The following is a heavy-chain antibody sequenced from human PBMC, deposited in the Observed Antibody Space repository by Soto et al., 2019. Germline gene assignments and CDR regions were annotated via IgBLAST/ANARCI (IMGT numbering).Heavy chain of an antibody. CDR3: ARWDRYCSGGTCYSNYYYCGMDV. CDR1: VGTFSSYA. D-gene: IGHD2-15*01. J-gene: IGHJ6*02. Sequence: ASVKVSCKASVGTFSSYAISWVRQAPGQGLEWMGGIIPIFGTANYAQKFQGRVTITADESTSTAYMELSSLRAEDTAVYYCARWDRYCSGGTCYSNYYYCGMDVWGQGTTVTVSS. CDR2: IIPIFGTA. V-gene: IGHV1-69*13.